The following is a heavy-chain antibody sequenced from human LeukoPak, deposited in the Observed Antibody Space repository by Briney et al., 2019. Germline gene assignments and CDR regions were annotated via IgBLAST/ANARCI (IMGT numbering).Heavy chain of an antibody. V-gene: IGHV3-23*01. Sequence: GGSLRLSCAASGFTFSSYAMSWVRQAPGKGLEWVSAISGSGGSTYYADSVKGRFTISRDNSKNTLYLQMNSLRADDTAVYYCAKDLRVYSSSHWGQGTLVTVSS. CDR2: ISGSGGST. CDR3: AKDLRVYSSSH. D-gene: IGHD6-6*01. CDR1: GFTFSSYA. J-gene: IGHJ4*02.